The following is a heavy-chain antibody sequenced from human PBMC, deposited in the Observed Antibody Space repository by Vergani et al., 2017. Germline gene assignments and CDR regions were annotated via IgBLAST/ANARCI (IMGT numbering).Heavy chain of an antibody. CDR2: IFPSGNS. Sequence: QLQLQESGSGLVKPSQTLSLTCAVSGDSITNGGFSWNWIRQPPGKGPEWIGYIFPSGNSDYNPSLKNRVSISLDKTKNQFSLWVNAVTAAHTAVYFCARASLSALVGYYYYMDVWGKGKTVVVSS. CDR1: GDSITNGGFS. CDR3: ARASLSALVGYYYYMDV. J-gene: IGHJ6*03. V-gene: IGHV4-30-2*01. D-gene: IGHD2-21*01.